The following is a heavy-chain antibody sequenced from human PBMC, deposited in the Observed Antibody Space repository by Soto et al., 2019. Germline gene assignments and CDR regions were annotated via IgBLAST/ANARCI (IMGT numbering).Heavy chain of an antibody. V-gene: IGHV4-31*03. CDR1: GGSISSGGYY. D-gene: IGHD4-17*01. CDR2: IYYSGST. CDR3: ARDDYGDYVPDY. Sequence: SETLSLTCTVSGGSISSGGYYWSWIRQHPGKGLEWIGYIYYSGSTYYNPSLKSRVTISVDTSKNQFSLKLSSVTAADTAVYYCARDDYGDYVPDYWGQGTLVTVSS. J-gene: IGHJ4*02.